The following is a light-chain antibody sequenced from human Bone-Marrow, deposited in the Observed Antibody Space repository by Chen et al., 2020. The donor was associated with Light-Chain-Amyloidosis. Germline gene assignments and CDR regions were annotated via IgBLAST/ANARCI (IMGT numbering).Light chain of an antibody. Sequence: QSALTQPASVSGSPGQSITISCTGTRSDIGGYQYVSWYQQHPGEAPKRMIYDVSRRPSGVSNRFSGSKSGNTASLTISGLQAEDEADYYCSSYTPRTTLYVFGTGTKVTVL. CDR2: DVS. CDR1: RSDIGGYQY. J-gene: IGLJ1*01. V-gene: IGLV2-14*03. CDR3: SSYTPRTTLYV.